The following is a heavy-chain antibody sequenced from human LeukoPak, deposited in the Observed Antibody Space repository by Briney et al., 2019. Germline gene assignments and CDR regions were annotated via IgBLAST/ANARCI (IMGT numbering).Heavy chain of an antibody. CDR2: INHSGST. J-gene: IGHJ5*02. CDR1: GGSISSSSYY. V-gene: IGHV4-39*07. CDR3: ARRFGGSSSWLP. D-gene: IGHD6-13*01. Sequence: SETLSLTCTVSGGSISSSSYYWSWIRQPPGKGLEWIGEINHSGSTNYNPSLKSRVTISVDTSKNQFSLKLSSVTAADTAVYYCARRFGGSSSWLPWGQGTLVTVSS.